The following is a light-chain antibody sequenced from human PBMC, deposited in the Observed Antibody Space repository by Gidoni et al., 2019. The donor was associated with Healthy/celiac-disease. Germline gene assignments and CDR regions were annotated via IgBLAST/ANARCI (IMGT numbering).Light chain of an antibody. J-gene: IGLJ2*01. Sequence: QFVLTQPPSVSWAPGPRATISRTGRSSNIGAGYDVHWYQQLPGTAPRLLIYGNSNRPSGVPDRFSGSKSGTSASLAITGLQAEDEADYYCQSYDSSRSGWVFGGGTKLTVL. CDR1: SSNIGAGYD. CDR2: GNS. CDR3: QSYDSSRSGWV. V-gene: IGLV1-40*01.